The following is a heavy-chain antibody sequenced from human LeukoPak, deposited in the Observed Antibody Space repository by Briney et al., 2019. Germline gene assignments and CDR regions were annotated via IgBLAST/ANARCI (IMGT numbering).Heavy chain of an antibody. CDR2: IRHDGSEK. V-gene: IGHV3-7*01. Sequence: GGSLRLSCAASGFTFGSFWMTWVRQAPGKGLEWVANIRHDGSEKYYVDSVKGRFTISRDNAKNSLSLQMNSLRAEDTAVYYCARAYSETYGLGYYYMDVWGKGTTVTISS. D-gene: IGHD1-26*01. CDR3: ARAYSETYGLGYYYMDV. CDR1: GFTFGSFW. J-gene: IGHJ6*03.